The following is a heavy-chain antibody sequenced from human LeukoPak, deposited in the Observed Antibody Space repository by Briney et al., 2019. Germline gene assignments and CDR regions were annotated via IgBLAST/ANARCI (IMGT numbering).Heavy chain of an antibody. J-gene: IGHJ4*02. V-gene: IGHV3-30*18. D-gene: IGHD1/OR15-1a*01. CDR2: ISYDGSNK. CDR3: AKANSPMGYYFDY. Sequence: GGSLRLSCAASGFTFDDYGMSWVRQAPGKGLEWVAVISYDGSNKYYADSVKGRFTISRDNSKNTLYLQMNSLRAEDTAVYYCAKANSPMGYYFDYWGQGTLVTVSS. CDR1: GFTFDDYG.